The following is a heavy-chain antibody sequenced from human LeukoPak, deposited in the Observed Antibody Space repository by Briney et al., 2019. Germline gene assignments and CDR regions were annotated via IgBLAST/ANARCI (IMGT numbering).Heavy chain of an antibody. V-gene: IGHV3-23*01. Sequence: PGGSLRLPCAASGFTFSNYVASWVRQAPGKGLEWVSVISGNGVSTNYADSVKGRSTISRDNSKNTVFLQMNSLRAEDTAIYYCATLKDKWLQSPGTDYWGQGTLVTVSS. D-gene: IGHD5-12*01. CDR3: ATLKDKWLQSPGTDY. CDR2: ISGNGVST. J-gene: IGHJ4*02. CDR1: GFTFSNYV.